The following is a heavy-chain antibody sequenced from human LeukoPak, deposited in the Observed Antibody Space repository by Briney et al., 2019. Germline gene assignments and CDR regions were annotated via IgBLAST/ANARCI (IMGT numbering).Heavy chain of an antibody. CDR2: IYYRGSA. CDR1: GGSISSYY. Sequence: SETLSLTCTVSGGSISSYYWSWIRQPPGKGLEWIGYIYYRGSANYNPSLKSRVTISVDTSKNQFSLKLSSVTAADTAVYYCARLHSGYDILTGYFSNWFDPWGQGTLVTVSS. D-gene: IGHD3-9*01. CDR3: ARLHSGYDILTGYFSNWFDP. J-gene: IGHJ5*02. V-gene: IGHV4-59*01.